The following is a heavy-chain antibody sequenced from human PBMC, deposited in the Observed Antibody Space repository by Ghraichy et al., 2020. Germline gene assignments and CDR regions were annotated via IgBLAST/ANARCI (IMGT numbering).Heavy chain of an antibody. CDR3: AKPPYGSGSPYFDY. CDR2: ISGSGGST. Sequence: GGSPRLSCAASGFTFSSYAMSWVRQAPGKGLEWVSAISGSGGSTYYADSVKGRFTISRDNSKNTLYLQMNSLRAEDTAVYYCAKPPYGSGSPYFDYWGQGTLVTVSS. V-gene: IGHV3-23*01. J-gene: IGHJ4*02. D-gene: IGHD3-10*01. CDR1: GFTFSSYA.